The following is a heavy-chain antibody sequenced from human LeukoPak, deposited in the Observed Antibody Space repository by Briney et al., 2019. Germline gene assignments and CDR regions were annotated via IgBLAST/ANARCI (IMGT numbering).Heavy chain of an antibody. CDR3: ARSKSGSSWYLPDY. D-gene: IGHD6-13*01. J-gene: IGHJ4*02. V-gene: IGHV3-30*03. CDR2: ISYDGSIV. CDR1: GFTFSSYG. Sequence: GGSLRLSCAASGFTFSSYGMDWVRQAPGKGLEWLAVISYDGSIVYYADSVKGRFTISRDNSKNTLYLQMNSLRAEDTAVYYCARSKSGSSWYLPDYWGQGTLVTVSS.